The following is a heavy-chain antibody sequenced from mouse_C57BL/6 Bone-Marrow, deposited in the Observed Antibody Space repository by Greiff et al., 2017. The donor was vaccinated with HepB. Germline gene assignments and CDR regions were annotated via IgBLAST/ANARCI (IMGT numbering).Heavy chain of an antibody. D-gene: IGHD1-1*01. V-gene: IGHV1-5*01. CDR1: GYTFTSYW. J-gene: IGHJ2*01. CDR3: TSYYYGSSYSFDY. Sequence: EVQRVESGTVLARPGASVKMSCKTSGYTFTSYWMHWVKQRPGQGLEWIGAIYPGNSDTSYNQKFKGKAKLTAVTSASTAYMELSSLTNEDSAVYYCTSYYYGSSYSFDYWGQGTTLTVSS. CDR2: IYPGNSDT.